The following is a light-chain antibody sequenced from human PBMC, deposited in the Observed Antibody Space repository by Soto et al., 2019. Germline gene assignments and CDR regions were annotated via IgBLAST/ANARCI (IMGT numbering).Light chain of an antibody. Sequence: EIVLTQSPATPSLTAGERATLSCRASQSVSSYFAWYQQKPGQAPRLLIYDASKRATGIPARFSGSGSGTDFTLTISSLEPEDFAVYYCQQRSNWPLTFGQGPRLE. CDR3: QQRSNWPLT. J-gene: IGKJ5*01. CDR1: QSVSSY. CDR2: DAS. V-gene: IGKV3-11*01.